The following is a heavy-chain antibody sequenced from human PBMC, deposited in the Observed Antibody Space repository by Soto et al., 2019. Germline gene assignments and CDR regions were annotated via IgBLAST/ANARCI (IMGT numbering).Heavy chain of an antibody. Sequence: EVQLVESGGGLVKPGGSLRLSCAASGFTFSNAWMSWVRQAPGKGLEWVGRIKSKTDGGTTDYAAPMKGRFTISRDDSKNTLYLQMNSLKTEDTAVYYCTTDPADDYGDGSYYYGMDVWGQGTTVTVSS. CDR3: TTDPADDYGDGSYYYGMDV. V-gene: IGHV3-15*01. CDR2: IKSKTDGGTT. D-gene: IGHD4-17*01. J-gene: IGHJ6*02. CDR1: GFTFSNAW.